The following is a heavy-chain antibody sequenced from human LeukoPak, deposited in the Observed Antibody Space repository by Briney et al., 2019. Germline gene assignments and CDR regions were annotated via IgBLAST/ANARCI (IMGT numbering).Heavy chain of an antibody. CDR2: ISSSSSYI. V-gene: IGHV3-21*01. CDR3: ARGSVVVVAAADYGMDV. CDR1: GFTFSSYS. D-gene: IGHD2-15*01. J-gene: IGHJ6*02. Sequence: GGSLRLSCAASGFTFSSYSMNWVRQAPGKGLEWVSSISSSSSYIYYADSVKGRFTISRDNAKNSLYLQMNSLRAVDTAVYYCARGSVVVVAAADYGMDVWGQGTTVTVSS.